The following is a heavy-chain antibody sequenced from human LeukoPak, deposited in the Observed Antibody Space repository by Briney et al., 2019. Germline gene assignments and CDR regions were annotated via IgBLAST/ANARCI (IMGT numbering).Heavy chain of an antibody. CDR1: GLTFNDYY. Sequence: GGSLRLSCAASGLTFNDYYMNWIRQAPGKGLEWVAHIGSSRDTINYADSVKGRFTISRDNSKNTLYLQMNSLRAEDTAVYYCAKDWSPDYCGQGTLVTVSS. CDR3: AKDWSPDY. V-gene: IGHV3-11*01. J-gene: IGHJ4*02. CDR2: IGSSRDTI.